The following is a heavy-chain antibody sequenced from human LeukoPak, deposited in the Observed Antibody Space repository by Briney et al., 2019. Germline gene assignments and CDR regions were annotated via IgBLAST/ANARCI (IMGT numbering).Heavy chain of an antibody. Sequence: ETLSLTCAVYGGSFSGYYWSWIRQPPGKGLEWVAGISGSGGSTNYADSVKGRFTISRDSPKNTLYLQMNILRAEDTAVYFCAKRGVVIRVILVGFHKEAYYFDSWGQGALVPVSS. D-gene: IGHD3-22*01. V-gene: IGHV3-23*01. CDR2: ISGSGGST. CDR1: GGSFSGYY. J-gene: IGHJ4*02. CDR3: AKRGVVIRVILVGFHKEAYYFDS.